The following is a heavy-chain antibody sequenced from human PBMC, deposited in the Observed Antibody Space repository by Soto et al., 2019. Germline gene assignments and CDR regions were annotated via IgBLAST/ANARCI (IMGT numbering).Heavy chain of an antibody. CDR2: ISYDGSNK. V-gene: IGHV3-30-3*01. D-gene: IGHD5-18*01. CDR1: GFTFSSYA. CDR3: ARDPLWGTAMVLWYFDL. J-gene: IGHJ2*01. Sequence: QVQLVESGGGVVQPGRSLRLSCAASGFTFSSYAMHWVRQAPGKGLEWVAVISYDGSNKYYADSVKGRFTISRDNSKNTVYLKMNSRRGEDTAWYYCARDPLWGTAMVLWYFDLWGRGTLVTVSS.